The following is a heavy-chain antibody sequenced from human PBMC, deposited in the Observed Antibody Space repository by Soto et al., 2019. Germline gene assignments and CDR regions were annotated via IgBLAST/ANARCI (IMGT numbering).Heavy chain of an antibody. J-gene: IGHJ5*02. Sequence: GGSLRLSCAASGFTFSSYSMNWVRQAPGKGLEWVSSISSSSSYIYYADSVKGRFTISRDNAKNSLYLQMNSLRAEDTAVYYCARDTYCSGGSCWFDPWGQGTLVTVSS. D-gene: IGHD2-15*01. CDR1: GFTFSSYS. V-gene: IGHV3-21*01. CDR2: ISSSSSYI. CDR3: ARDTYCSGGSCWFDP.